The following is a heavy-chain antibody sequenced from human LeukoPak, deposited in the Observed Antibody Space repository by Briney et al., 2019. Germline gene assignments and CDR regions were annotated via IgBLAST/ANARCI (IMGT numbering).Heavy chain of an antibody. J-gene: IGHJ5*02. D-gene: IGHD6-6*01. CDR2: IIPIFGTA. CDR3: ASQQQLAGRFDP. V-gene: IGHV1-69*05. Sequence: SVKVSCKASGGTFSSYAISWVRQAPGQGLEWMGGIIPIFGTANYAQKFQGRVTITTDESTSTAYMELSGLRSEDTAVYYCASQQQLAGRFDPWGQGTLVTVSS. CDR1: GGTFSSYA.